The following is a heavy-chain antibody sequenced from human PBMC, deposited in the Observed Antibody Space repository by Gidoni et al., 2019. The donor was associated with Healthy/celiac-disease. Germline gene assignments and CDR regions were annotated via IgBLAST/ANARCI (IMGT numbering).Heavy chain of an antibody. D-gene: IGHD2-21*01. CDR2: ISYDGSNK. CDR1: GFRFIRYG. J-gene: IGHJ4*02. CDR3: AKVAIVWWGRGYVDY. V-gene: IGHV3-30*18. Sequence: QVHLLESGGGVVHPRMSMRLSCAASGFRFIRYGMHWVRQAPVKCLEWVAVISYDGSNKYYADSVKGRLTISRDNSKNTLYLQMNSLRAEDTAVYYCAKVAIVWWGRGYVDYWGQGTLVTVSS.